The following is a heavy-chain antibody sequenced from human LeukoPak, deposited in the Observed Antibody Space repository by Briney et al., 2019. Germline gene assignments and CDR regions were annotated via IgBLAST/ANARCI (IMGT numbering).Heavy chain of an antibody. J-gene: IGHJ4*02. CDR2: IYPGDSDT. D-gene: IGHD3-22*01. Sequence: GESLKISCKGSGYSFTGYWIGWVRQMPGKGLEWMGIIYPGDSDTRYSPSFQGQVTISADKSIGTAYLQWSSLKASDTAMYYCARPYDSSGYYASGIDYWGQGTLVTVSS. CDR3: ARPYDSSGYYASGIDY. CDR1: GYSFTGYW. V-gene: IGHV5-51*01.